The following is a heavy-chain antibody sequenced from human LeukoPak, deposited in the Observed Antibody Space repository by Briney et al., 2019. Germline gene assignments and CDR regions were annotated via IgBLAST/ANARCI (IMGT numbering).Heavy chain of an antibody. D-gene: IGHD1-26*01. Sequence: PGGSLRLSCAASGFTFSNYWMHWVRQAPGKGLEWASRINTDGTSTIYADSVRGQFTISRDNAKNTVYLQMNSLRAEDTAVYYCARGSVGPDCWGQGTLVTVSS. CDR2: INTDGTST. J-gene: IGHJ4*02. CDR1: GFTFSNYW. CDR3: ARGSVGPDC. V-gene: IGHV3-74*01.